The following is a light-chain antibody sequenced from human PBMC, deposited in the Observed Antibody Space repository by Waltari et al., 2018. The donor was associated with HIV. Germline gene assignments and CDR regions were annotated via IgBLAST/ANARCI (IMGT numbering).Light chain of an antibody. CDR2: KDS. J-gene: IGLJ3*02. CDR3: QSSDISRV. V-gene: IGLV3-25*03. CDR1: ALPKQY. Sequence: SYELTQPPSVSVSPGQTARITCPGDALPKQYAFWYQQKAGQAPVVVIYKDSGRPSGIPERFSGSSSGTTVTLTISGVQAEDEADYYCQSSDISRVFGGGTKLTVL.